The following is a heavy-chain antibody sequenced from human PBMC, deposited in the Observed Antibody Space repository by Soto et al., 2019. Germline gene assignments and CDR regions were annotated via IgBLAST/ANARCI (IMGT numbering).Heavy chain of an antibody. J-gene: IGHJ4*02. V-gene: IGHV1-18*01. CDR1: GYTFTSYG. CDR2: ISAYNGNT. CDR3: ARSVGYCNGCSCYLNYFDY. Sequence: ASVKVSCKASGYTFTSYGISWVRQAPGQGLEWMGWISAYNGNTNYAQKLQGRVTMTTDTSTSTAYMELRSLRSDDTAVYYCARSVGYCNGCSCYLNYFDYWGQGTLVTVSS. D-gene: IGHD2-15*01.